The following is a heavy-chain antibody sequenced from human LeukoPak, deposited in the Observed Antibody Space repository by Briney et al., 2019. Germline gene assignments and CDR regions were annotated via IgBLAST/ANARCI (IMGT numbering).Heavy chain of an antibody. J-gene: IGHJ4*02. D-gene: IGHD2-15*01. V-gene: IGHV3-53*04. CDR2: IYSGGST. CDR1: GFTVSINY. Sequence: QPGGSLRLSCAAPGFTVSINYMSWVRQAPGKGLEWVSVIYSGGSTYYADSVKGRFTISRHNSKDTLYLQMNSLRAEDTAVYYCARVAASHFGPIGYWGQGTLVTVSS. CDR3: ARVAASHFGPIGY.